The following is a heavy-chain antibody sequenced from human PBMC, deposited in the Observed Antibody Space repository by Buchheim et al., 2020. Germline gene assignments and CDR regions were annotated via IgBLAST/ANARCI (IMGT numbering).Heavy chain of an antibody. Sequence: EVQLVESGGGLVQPGGSLRLSCAASGFTFSSYWMHWVRQAPGKGLVCVARINSAGRTTTYADSVTGRFTISRDHAMNTLYLQMNSLRAEDTAVYYCVTSGSYYYYAMDGWGQGTT. CDR2: INSAGRTT. CDR1: GFTFSSYW. D-gene: IGHD3-22*01. CDR3: VTSGSYYYYAMDG. J-gene: IGHJ6*02. V-gene: IGHV3-74*01.